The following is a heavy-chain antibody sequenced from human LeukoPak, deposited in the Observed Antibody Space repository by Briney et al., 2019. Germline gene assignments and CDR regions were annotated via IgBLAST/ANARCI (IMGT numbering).Heavy chain of an antibody. CDR1: GGFISSYY. Sequence: PSETLSLTCTVSGGFISSYYWSWIRQPPGKGLEWIGYIYYSGSTNYNPSLKSRVTISVDTSKNQFFLKLSSVTAADTAVYYCARGRGIAAAGNHFDYWGQGTLVTVSS. CDR3: ARGRGIAAAGNHFDY. J-gene: IGHJ4*02. CDR2: IYYSGST. V-gene: IGHV4-59*01. D-gene: IGHD6-13*01.